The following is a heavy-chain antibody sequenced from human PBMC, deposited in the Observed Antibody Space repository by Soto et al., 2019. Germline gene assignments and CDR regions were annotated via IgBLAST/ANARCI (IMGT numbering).Heavy chain of an antibody. Sequence: PSETLSLTCAVYVGSFSCYYWIWIRQPPGKGLEWIGEINHSGSTNYNPSLKSRVTISVDTSKNQFSLKLSSVTAADTAVYYCARGPPSELLWFGELIVFDYWGQGTLVTVSS. J-gene: IGHJ4*02. CDR2: INHSGST. V-gene: IGHV4-34*01. D-gene: IGHD3-10*01. CDR1: VGSFSCYY. CDR3: ARGPPSELLWFGELIVFDY.